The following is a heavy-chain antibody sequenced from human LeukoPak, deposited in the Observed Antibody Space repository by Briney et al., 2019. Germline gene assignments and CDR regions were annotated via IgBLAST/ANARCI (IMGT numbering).Heavy chain of an antibody. J-gene: IGHJ4*02. V-gene: IGHV1-2*04. Sequence: ASVKVPCKASGYTFTAYHMHWVRQAPGQGLEWMGWINPNSGGTKYAQKFQDWVTMTRDTSISTAYMELNRLRSDDTAVYYCARAALSDYFGSGSYVDYWGQGTLVTVSS. CDR3: ARAALSDYFGSGSYVDY. D-gene: IGHD3-10*01. CDR2: INPNSGGT. CDR1: GYTFTAYH.